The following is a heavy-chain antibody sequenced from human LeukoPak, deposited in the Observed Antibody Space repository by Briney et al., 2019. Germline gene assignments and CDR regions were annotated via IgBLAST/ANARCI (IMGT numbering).Heavy chain of an antibody. J-gene: IGHJ6*03. D-gene: IGHD3-16*01. CDR3: ARCALGVWADNYYMDV. Sequence: GGPLRLSGSAPQSLNGYAMSWVRQAPGMGLEWVASNSSSGSYMYYADSGKGRFIISRDNAKKSLSLEMNSLTSHDTALYYCARCALGVWADNYYMDVWGTGTTVIASS. CDR2: NSSSGSYM. CDR1: QSLNGYA. V-gene: IGHV3-21*01.